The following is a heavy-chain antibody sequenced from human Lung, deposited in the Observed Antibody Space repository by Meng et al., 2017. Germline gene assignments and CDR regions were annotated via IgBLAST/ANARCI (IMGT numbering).Heavy chain of an antibody. CDR2: IFHSGST. CDR3: ARFDISSSGRGDY. Sequence: QVELHGSVPGRVKPSGTLSLTCAVSGGSITRSTWWSWVRQTPGKGLEWFGEIFHSGSTNYNPPLESRVTISVDKSKNQFSLKVYSVTAADTATYYCARFDISSSGRGDYWGQGILVTVSS. D-gene: IGHD1-26*01. CDR1: GGSITRSTW. J-gene: IGHJ4*02. V-gene: IGHV4-4*02.